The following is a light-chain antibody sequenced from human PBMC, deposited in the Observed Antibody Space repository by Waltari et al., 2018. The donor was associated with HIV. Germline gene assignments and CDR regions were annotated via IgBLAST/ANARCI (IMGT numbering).Light chain of an antibody. CDR3: AAWDDSLNEV. CDR2: SNK. Sequence: QSVLTQPPSASGTPGQRVTISCSGSSSNIGSNTVNWYQQRPGTAPKHLIYSNKQRPSGVPDRFSGSKSGTAASLAISGLQSEDEADYYCAAWDDSLNEVFGGGTKLTVL. CDR1: SSNIGSNT. V-gene: IGLV1-44*01. J-gene: IGLJ2*01.